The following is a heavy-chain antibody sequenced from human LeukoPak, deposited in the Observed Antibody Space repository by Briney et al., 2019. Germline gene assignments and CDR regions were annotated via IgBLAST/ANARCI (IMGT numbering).Heavy chain of an antibody. Sequence: SGTLSLTCTVSGGSISSSSYYWGWIRQPPGKGLEWIGSIYYSGSTYYNPSLKSRVTVSVDTSKNQFSLKLSSVTAADTAVYYCAREQQLAHFDYWGQGTLVTVSS. CDR3: AREQQLAHFDY. CDR2: IYYSGST. CDR1: GGSISSSSYY. J-gene: IGHJ4*02. V-gene: IGHV4-39*07. D-gene: IGHD6-13*01.